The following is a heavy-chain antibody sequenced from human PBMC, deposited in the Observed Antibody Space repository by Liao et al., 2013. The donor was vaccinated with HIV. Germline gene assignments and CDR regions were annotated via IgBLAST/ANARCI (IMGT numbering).Heavy chain of an antibody. J-gene: IGHJ4*02. V-gene: IGHV4-30-2*01. CDR1: GGSISSGGHS. CDR2: IYQTGST. Sequence: QLQLQESDSGLVKPSQTLSLTCAVSGGSISSGGHSWSWIRQPPGKGLEWIGYIYQTGSTYYTPSLKSRVTMSVDRSKNQFSLRLSSVTAADTAVYYCARAHSSGHYGPFFDFWGQGTLVTVSS. CDR3: ARAHSSGHYGPFFDF. D-gene: IGHD6-19*01.